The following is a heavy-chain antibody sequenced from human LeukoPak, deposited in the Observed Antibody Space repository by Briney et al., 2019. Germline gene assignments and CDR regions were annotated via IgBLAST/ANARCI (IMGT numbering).Heavy chain of an antibody. J-gene: IGHJ4*02. V-gene: IGHV3-21*01. D-gene: IGHD5-12*01. CDR1: GFTFSSYS. CDR2: ISSSSSYI. Sequence: GGSLRLSCAASGFTFSSYSMNWVRQAPGKGLEWVSSISSSSSYIYYADSVKGRFTISRDNAKNSLYLQMNSLRAEDTAVYYCARVASGGSGYEIDYWGQGTLVTVSS. CDR3: ARVASGGSGYEIDY.